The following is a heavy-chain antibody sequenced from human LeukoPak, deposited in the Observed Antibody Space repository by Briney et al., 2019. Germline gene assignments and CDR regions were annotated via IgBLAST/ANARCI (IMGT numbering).Heavy chain of an antibody. CDR1: GGSFSGYY. CDR2: INHSGSI. CDR3: ARKPYGSGRFDY. V-gene: IGHV4-34*01. Sequence: SETLSLTCAVYGGSFSGYYWSWIRQPPKKGLEWIGEINHSGSIYYNPSLKSRVTISVDTSKNQFSLKLNSVTAADTAVYYCARKPYGSGRFDYWGQGTLVTVSS. J-gene: IGHJ4*02. D-gene: IGHD3-10*01.